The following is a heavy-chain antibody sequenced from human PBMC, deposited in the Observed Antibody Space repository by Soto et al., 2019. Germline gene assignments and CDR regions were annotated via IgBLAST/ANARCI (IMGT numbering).Heavy chain of an antibody. CDR1: GGTFNIYN. D-gene: IGHD7-27*01. J-gene: IGHJ6*02. V-gene: IGHV1-69*01. Sequence: QVQLVQSGAEVKKPGSSVKVSCKASGGTFNIYNINWVRQAPGQGLEWMGGILPIFGTTNYAQRVQGRLTMIANDSTSTAYRELSSLRSEDTAVYYRARDETGDSYYYYYGMDVWGQGTTVNV. CDR3: ARDETGDSYYYYYGMDV. CDR2: ILPIFGTT.